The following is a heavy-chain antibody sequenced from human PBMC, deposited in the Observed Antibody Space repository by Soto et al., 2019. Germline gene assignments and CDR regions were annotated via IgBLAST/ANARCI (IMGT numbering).Heavy chain of an antibody. CDR2: IVVGSGDT. J-gene: IGHJ4*02. CDR3: VADRGYSTGWNGVFDY. CDR1: GFTVASST. V-gene: IGHV1-58*01. Sequence: ASVKVSCKASGFTVASSTVQWVRQARGQRLEWVGWIVVGSGDTNYAQKFQERVTFTRDMSTSTAYMELSSLRSEDTAVYYCVADRGYSTGWNGVFDYWGQGTLVTVSS. D-gene: IGHD6-19*01.